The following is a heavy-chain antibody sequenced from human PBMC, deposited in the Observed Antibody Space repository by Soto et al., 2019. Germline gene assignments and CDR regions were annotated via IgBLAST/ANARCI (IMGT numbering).Heavy chain of an antibody. CDR2: ISAYNGNT. CDR3: ARAVSDYDFWSGSPDAFDI. J-gene: IGHJ3*02. V-gene: IGHV1-18*01. D-gene: IGHD3-3*01. Sequence: GASVKVSGKASGYTFTSYGISWVRQAPGQGLEWMGWISAYNGNTNYAQKLQGRVTMTTDTSTSTAYMELRSLRSDDTAVYYCARAVSDYDFWSGSPDAFDIWGQGTMVTVSS. CDR1: GYTFTSYG.